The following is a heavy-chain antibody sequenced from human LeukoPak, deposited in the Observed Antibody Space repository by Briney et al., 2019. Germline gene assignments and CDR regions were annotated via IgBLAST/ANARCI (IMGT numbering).Heavy chain of an antibody. J-gene: IGHJ4*02. CDR2: ISSSSSYI. V-gene: IGHV3-21*01. CDR1: GFTFSSYS. D-gene: IGHD4-23*01. Sequence: GGSLRLSCAASGFTFSSYSMNWVRQAPGKGLEWVSSISSSSSYIYYADSVKGRFTISRDNAKNSLYLQMNSLRAEDTAVYYCARGRTGYGGNSRPDYFDYWGQGTLVTVSS. CDR3: ARGRTGYGGNSRPDYFDY.